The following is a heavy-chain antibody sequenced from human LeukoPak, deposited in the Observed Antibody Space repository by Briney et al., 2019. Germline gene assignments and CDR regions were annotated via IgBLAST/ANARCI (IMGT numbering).Heavy chain of an antibody. CDR2: IYYSGST. Sequence: PSETLSLTCTVSGGSVSSGSYYWSWIRQHPGKGLEWIGYIYYSGSTYYNPSLKSRVTISVDTSKNQFSLKLSSVTAADTAVYYCARDRAGTTLFGYWGQGTLVTVSS. CDR3: ARDRAGTTLFGY. V-gene: IGHV4-31*03. J-gene: IGHJ4*02. D-gene: IGHD1-1*01. CDR1: GGSVSSGSYY.